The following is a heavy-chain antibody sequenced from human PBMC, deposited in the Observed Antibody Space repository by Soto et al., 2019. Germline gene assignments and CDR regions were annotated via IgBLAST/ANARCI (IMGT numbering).Heavy chain of an antibody. J-gene: IGHJ6*03. Sequence: GGSLRLSCAASGFTFSSYWMHWVRQAPGKGLVWVSRINSDGSSTSYADSVKGRFTISRDNAKNTLYLQMNSLRAEDTAVYYCAKGGYCSSTSCYYYYMDVWGKGTTVTVSS. CDR1: GFTFSSYW. CDR2: INSDGSST. V-gene: IGHV3-74*01. D-gene: IGHD2-2*01. CDR3: AKGGYCSSTSCYYYYMDV.